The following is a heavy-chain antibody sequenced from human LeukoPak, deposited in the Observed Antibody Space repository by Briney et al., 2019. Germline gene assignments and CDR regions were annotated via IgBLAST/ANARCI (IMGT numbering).Heavy chain of an antibody. Sequence: GGSLRLSCAASGFSFSSYAMSWVRQAPGKGLEWVSASTGGSTYYPDSVKGRFTVSRDNSKNTLYLQLNSLRAEDTAVYYCVRDSDSFGFDHWGQGTLVTVSS. CDR2: STGGST. CDR3: VRDSDSFGFDH. J-gene: IGHJ4*02. V-gene: IGHV3-23*01. D-gene: IGHD3-10*01. CDR1: GFSFSSYA.